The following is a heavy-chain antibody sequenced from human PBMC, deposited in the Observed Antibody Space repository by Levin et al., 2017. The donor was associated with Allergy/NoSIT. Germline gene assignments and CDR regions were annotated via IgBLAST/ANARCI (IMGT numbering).Heavy chain of an antibody. D-gene: IGHD5/OR15-5a*01. CDR1: GFTFSDYY. CDR3: ARSRYSVYDFDY. V-gene: IGHV3-11*01. J-gene: IGHJ4*02. CDR2: ISTSGSTI. Sequence: PGGSLRLSCAASGFTFSDYYMNWIRQAPGKGLKWVSSISTSGSTIYYADSVKGRFTISRDNAKNSLYLQMNSLRAEDTAVYYCARSRYSVYDFDYWGQGTLVTVS.